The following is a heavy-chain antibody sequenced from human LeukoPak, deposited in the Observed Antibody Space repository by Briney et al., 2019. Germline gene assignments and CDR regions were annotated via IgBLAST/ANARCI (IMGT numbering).Heavy chain of an antibody. D-gene: IGHD6-19*01. J-gene: IGHJ4*02. CDR1: GYRFTNYW. CDR3: ARQVGHWLTH. Sequence: GESLKISCKASGYRFTNYWIGWVRQMPGKGLEWVGIISPGDSATKYSPSFQGQVTISADKSISTAYLQWSSLKASDTAMYYCARQVGHWLTHWGQGTLVTVSS. V-gene: IGHV5-51*01. CDR2: ISPGDSAT.